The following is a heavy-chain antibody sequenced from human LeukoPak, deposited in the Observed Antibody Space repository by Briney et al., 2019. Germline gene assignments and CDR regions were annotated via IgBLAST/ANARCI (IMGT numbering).Heavy chain of an antibody. Sequence: ASVKVSCKASGYTFTSYGISWVRQAPGQGLEWMGWISAYNGNTNYAQKLQGRVTMTIDTSTSTAYMELRSLRSDDTAVYYCARVRGSGWQNWFDPWGQGTLVTVSS. CDR3: ARVRGSGWQNWFDP. V-gene: IGHV1-18*01. D-gene: IGHD6-19*01. CDR2: ISAYNGNT. J-gene: IGHJ5*02. CDR1: GYTFTSYG.